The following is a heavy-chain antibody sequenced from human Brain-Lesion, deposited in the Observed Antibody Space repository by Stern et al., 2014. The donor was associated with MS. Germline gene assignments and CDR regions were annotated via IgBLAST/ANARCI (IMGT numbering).Heavy chain of an antibody. CDR1: GGSISSGGFY. Sequence: QVQLQESGPGLVKPSQTLSLSCTVSGGSISSGGFYWSWIRQPAGKGLEWIGRIFNSGSPSYNPSLKSGLTISIDTSKNQFSLRLNPMTAADTAVYYCARGRVVPGFQYYATDVWGQGTTVIVSS. D-gene: IGHD2-2*01. CDR2: IFNSGSP. V-gene: IGHV4-61*02. CDR3: ARGRVVPGFQYYATDV. J-gene: IGHJ6*02.